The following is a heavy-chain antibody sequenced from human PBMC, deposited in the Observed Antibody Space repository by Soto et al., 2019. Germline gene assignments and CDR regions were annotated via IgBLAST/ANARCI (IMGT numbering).Heavy chain of an antibody. CDR3: ARDRYVGDGYNYPFYYYGMDV. V-gene: IGHV3-7*03. Sequence: PGGSLRLSXAASGFTFSSYWMSWVRQAPGKGLEWVANIKQDGSEKYYVDSVRGRFTISRDNAKNSLYLQMNSLRAEDTAVYYCARDRYVGDGYNYPFYYYGMDVWGQGTTVTVSS. CDR1: GFTFSSYW. D-gene: IGHD5-12*01. CDR2: IKQDGSEK. J-gene: IGHJ6*02.